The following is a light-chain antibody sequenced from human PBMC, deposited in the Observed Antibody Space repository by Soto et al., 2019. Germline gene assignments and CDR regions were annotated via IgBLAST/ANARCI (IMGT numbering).Light chain of an antibody. CDR3: QRRSKWPVT. Sequence: EIVLTQSPATLSLSPGERATLSCRASQSVSSYLAWYQQKPAQAPRPLIYDASNRATGIPARFSGSGSGTDFTLTIRGLEPEDLAVYYCQRRSKWPVTFGQGTRLEIK. CDR2: DAS. V-gene: IGKV3-11*01. CDR1: QSVSSY. J-gene: IGKJ5*01.